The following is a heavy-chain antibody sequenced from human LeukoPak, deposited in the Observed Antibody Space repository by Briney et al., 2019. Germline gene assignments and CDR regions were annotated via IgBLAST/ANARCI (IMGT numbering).Heavy chain of an antibody. Sequence: PGGCLRLSCAASGFTFSTYNMNWVRQAPGKGLEWISFISSSSSTSHSADSVNGRFTISRDNAKNSLYLQMKSLRAEDTAVYYCARDDIYGFGHFDYWGQGTLVTVSS. CDR2: ISSSSSTS. V-gene: IGHV3-48*01. CDR1: GFTFSTYN. J-gene: IGHJ4*02. D-gene: IGHD5-18*01. CDR3: ARDDIYGFGHFDY.